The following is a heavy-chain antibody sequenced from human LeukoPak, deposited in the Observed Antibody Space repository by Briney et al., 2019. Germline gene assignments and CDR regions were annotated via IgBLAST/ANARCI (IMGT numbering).Heavy chain of an antibody. V-gene: IGHV3-23*01. D-gene: IGHD5-18*01. Sequence: GGSLRLSCAASGFSFSNYGMSWVRQAPGKGLEWVSASSGSGGSTYYVDSVKGRFTIPRDNSKSTLYLQMNSLRAEDTAAYYCAKHSGPSGYSSGYYFDYWGQGTLVTVSS. CDR2: SSGSGGST. CDR1: GFSFSNYG. CDR3: AKHSGPSGYSSGYYFDY. J-gene: IGHJ4*02.